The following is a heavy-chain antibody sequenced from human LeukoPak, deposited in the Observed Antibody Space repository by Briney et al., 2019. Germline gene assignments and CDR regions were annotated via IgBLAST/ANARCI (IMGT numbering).Heavy chain of an antibody. CDR3: ARGLQLRFEAFDI. CDR2: IYYSGST. CDR1: GGSISSSSYY. D-gene: IGHD5-24*01. Sequence: SETLSLTCTVSGGSISSSSYYWGWIRQPPGKGLEWIGSIYYSGSTYYNPSLKSRVTISVDTSKNHFSLKLSSVTAADTAVHYCARGLQLRFEAFDIWGQGTMVTVSS. V-gene: IGHV4-39*02. J-gene: IGHJ3*02.